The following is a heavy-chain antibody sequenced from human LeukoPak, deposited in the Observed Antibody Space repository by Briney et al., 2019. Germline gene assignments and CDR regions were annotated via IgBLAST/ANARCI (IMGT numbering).Heavy chain of an antibody. D-gene: IGHD6-13*01. CDR3: ARDRGGWGTYSSSWYVIDY. CDR1: GGTFSSYA. Sequence: ASVKVSCKASGGTFSSYAISWVRQAPGQGLEWMGRIIPILGIANYAQKFQGRVTITADKSTSTAYMELSSLRSEDTAVYYCARDRGGWGTYSSSWYVIDYWGQGTLVTVSS. CDR2: IIPILGIA. V-gene: IGHV1-69*04. J-gene: IGHJ4*02.